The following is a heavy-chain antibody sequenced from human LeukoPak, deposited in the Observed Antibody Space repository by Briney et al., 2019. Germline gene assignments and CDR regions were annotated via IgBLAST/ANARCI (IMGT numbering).Heavy chain of an antibody. J-gene: IGHJ6*03. V-gene: IGHV4-59*01. CDR1: GGSISDYY. D-gene: IGHD3-3*01. Sequence: SETLSLTCTVSGGSISDYYWNWIRQPPGKGLEWIGYMYYSGSTTYNPSLKSRVTMSVDTAKNQFSLTVRSVTAADTAVYYCARGDFCSKSNCYLRPMDVWGKGTTVTVSS. CDR3: ARGDFCSKSNCYLRPMDV. CDR2: MYYSGST.